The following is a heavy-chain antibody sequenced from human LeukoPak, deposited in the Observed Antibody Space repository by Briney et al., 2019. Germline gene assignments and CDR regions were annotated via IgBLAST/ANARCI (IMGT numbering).Heavy chain of an antibody. CDR3: AKHRRSTLVTAYFDS. Sequence: PGGSLRLSCAASGFTFSSYGMHWVRQAPGKGLEWVAVIWYDGSNKYYADSVKGRFTISRDNSKNTLYLQMNSLRAEDTAVYYCAKHRRSTLVTAYFDSWGQGTLVTVSS. CDR1: GFTFSSYG. V-gene: IGHV3-33*06. J-gene: IGHJ4*02. CDR2: IWYDGSNK. D-gene: IGHD2-21*02.